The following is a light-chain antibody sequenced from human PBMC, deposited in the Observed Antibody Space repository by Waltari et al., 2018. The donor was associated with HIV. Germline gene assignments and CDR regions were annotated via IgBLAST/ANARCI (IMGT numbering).Light chain of an antibody. J-gene: IGKJ4*01. CDR3: QQYYGTPLT. CDR2: WAS. CDR1: QSVLYNSNNKNY. V-gene: IGKV4-1*01. Sequence: DIVMTQSPDSLAVSLGERATINCKSSQSVLYNSNNKNYLAWYQRKPGQPPKLLIYWASTRESGVPDRFSGSGSGTDFTLTISSLQAEDLAVYYCQQYYGTPLTFGGGTKVEIK.